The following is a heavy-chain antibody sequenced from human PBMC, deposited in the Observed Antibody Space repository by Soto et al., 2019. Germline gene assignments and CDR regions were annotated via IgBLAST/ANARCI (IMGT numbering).Heavy chain of an antibody. Sequence: SETLSLTCADSGGSISSSNWWSWVRQPPGKGLEWIGEIYHSGSTNYNPSLKSRVTISVDKSKNQFSLKLSSVTAADTAVYYCAGAVVAATHDAFDIWGQGTMVTVSS. J-gene: IGHJ3*02. D-gene: IGHD2-15*01. CDR3: AGAVVAATHDAFDI. V-gene: IGHV4-4*02. CDR1: GGSISSSNW. CDR2: IYHSGST.